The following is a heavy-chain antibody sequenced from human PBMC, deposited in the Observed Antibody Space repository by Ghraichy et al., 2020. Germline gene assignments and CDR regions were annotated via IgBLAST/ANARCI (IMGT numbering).Heavy chain of an antibody. J-gene: IGHJ3*01. V-gene: IGHV4-39*01. CDR3: ARHINNFDFNYDAFDV. CDR2: VFYSGST. CDR1: GDSIGMDTYY. Sequence: SETLSLTCTVSGDSIGMDTYYWGWIRQPPGKGLEWIGSVFYSGSTFYNPSLKSRITISVDTSRNQFSLKMTSVTAADTAFYYCARHINNFDFNYDAFDVLGTGTMVPFS. D-gene: IGHD1-20*01.